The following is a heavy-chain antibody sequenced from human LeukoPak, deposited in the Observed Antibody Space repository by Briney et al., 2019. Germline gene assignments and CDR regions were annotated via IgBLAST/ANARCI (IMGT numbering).Heavy chain of an antibody. Sequence: GGSLRLSCAASGFTVSSNYIWVRQAPGKGLEWVSVIYSGGSTYYADSVKGRFTISRDNSKSTLYLQMNSLRTEDTAVYYCARARLHHRSFDLKTSYYFDYWGQGTLVTVSS. V-gene: IGHV3-53*01. J-gene: IGHJ4*02. CDR3: ARARLHHRSFDLKTSYYFDY. CDR2: IYSGGST. CDR1: GFTVSSNY. D-gene: IGHD6-25*01.